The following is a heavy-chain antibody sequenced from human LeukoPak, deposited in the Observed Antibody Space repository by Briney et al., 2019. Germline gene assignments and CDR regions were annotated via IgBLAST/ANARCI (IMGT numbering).Heavy chain of an antibody. CDR2: ISTSGSTT. J-gene: IGHJ4*02. V-gene: IGHV3-48*03. D-gene: IGHD6-19*01. CDR1: GFTFTSYE. CDR3: ATDLERLVDFEY. Sequence: PGGSLRLSCTASGFTFTSYEMNWVRQAPGKGLEWVSHISTSGSTTHYADSVRGRFTISRDNAKNSLFLQMNSLRAEDTAVYYCATDLERLVDFEYWGQGTLVTVSS.